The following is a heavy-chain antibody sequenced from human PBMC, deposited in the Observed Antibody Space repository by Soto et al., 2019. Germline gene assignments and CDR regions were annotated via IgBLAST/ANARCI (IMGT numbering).Heavy chain of an antibody. CDR2: IYYSGST. V-gene: IGHV4-30-4*01. CDR1: GHSICSVDFY. J-gene: IGHJ4*02. CDR3: ARGVSMHYDFWSRNYFDY. Sequence: SGTLSLTCPVSGHSICSVDFYWVWSGEPPGKGLEWIGYIYYSGSTYYNPSLKSRVTISVDTSKNQFSLKLSSVTAADTAVYYCARGVSMHYDFWSRNYFDYCGQGSLV. D-gene: IGHD3-3*01.